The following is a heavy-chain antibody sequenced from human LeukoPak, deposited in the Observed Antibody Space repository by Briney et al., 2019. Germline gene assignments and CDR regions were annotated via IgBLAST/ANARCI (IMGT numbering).Heavy chain of an antibody. CDR2: ISGSGGST. CDR3: AKDRDCSGGSCYSAYYFDY. D-gene: IGHD2-15*01. V-gene: IGHV3-23*01. Sequence: GGSLRLSCAASGFTSSSYAMSWVRQAPGKGLEWVSAISGSGGSTYYADSVKGRFTISRDNSKNTLYLQMNSLRAEDTAVYYCAKDRDCSGGSCYSAYYFDYWGQGTLVTVSS. CDR1: GFTSSSYA. J-gene: IGHJ4*02.